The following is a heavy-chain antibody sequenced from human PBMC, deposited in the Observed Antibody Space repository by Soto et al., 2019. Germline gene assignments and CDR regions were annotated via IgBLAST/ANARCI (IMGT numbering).Heavy chain of an antibody. V-gene: IGHV1-46*03. J-gene: IGHJ3*02. CDR3: ARNSATYYDFWSGYYSVPTGANDAFDI. CDR1: GYTFTTYY. Sequence: QVQLVQSGAEVKQPGASVKVSCKASGYTFTTYYMHWVRQAPGQGLEWMGILNPSGGSTSYAQNFQGRVTMARDTSTRTVYMELSSLRSEDTAVYYCARNSATYYDFWSGYYSVPTGANDAFDIWGQGTMVTVSS. CDR2: LNPSGGST. D-gene: IGHD3-3*01.